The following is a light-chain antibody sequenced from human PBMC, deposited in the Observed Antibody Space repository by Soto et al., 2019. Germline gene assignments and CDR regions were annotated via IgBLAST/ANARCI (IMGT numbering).Light chain of an antibody. V-gene: IGKV3-20*01. Sequence: EIVLTQSPGTLSLSQGERATLSCRASQSLTNSLIAWYQQKPGQSPRLLMYGAGNRASGIPDRFRGSGSGTDFTLTISRLEPADFAVYYGQQYGGSPAITFGQGTRLEI. CDR2: GAG. J-gene: IGKJ5*01. CDR1: QSLTNSL. CDR3: QQYGGSPAIT.